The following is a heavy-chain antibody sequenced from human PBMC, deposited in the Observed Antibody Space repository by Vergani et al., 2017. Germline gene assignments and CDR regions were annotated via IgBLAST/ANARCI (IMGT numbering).Heavy chain of an antibody. V-gene: IGHV1-69*08. CDR1: GGTFSSYT. Sequence: QVQLVQSGAEVKKPGSSVKVSCKASGGTFSSYTISWVRQAPGQGLEWMGRIIPILGIANYAQKFQGRVTITADKSTSTAYMELSSLRSEDTAVYYCARDSEQQLAFYYYGMDVWGQGTTVTVSS. D-gene: IGHD6-13*01. CDR3: ARDSEQQLAFYYYGMDV. CDR2: IIPILGIA. J-gene: IGHJ6*02.